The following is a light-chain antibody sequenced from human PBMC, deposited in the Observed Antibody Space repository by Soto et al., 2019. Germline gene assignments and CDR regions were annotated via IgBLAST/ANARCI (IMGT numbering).Light chain of an antibody. J-gene: IGKJ4*01. CDR2: GAS. Sequence: EIVMTQSPATLSVSPGERVTLSCRASQDIRSSLAWYQQKPGQAPRLLIYGASIRATGVPATFSGSGSGTDFTLTISSIEPGDFALYYCQQRSSWPLTFGGWTKGDIK. CDR3: QQRSSWPLT. V-gene: IGKV3D-11*01. CDR1: QDIRSS.